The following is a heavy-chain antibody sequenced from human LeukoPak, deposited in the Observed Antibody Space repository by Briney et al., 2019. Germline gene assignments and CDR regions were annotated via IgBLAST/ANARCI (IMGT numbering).Heavy chain of an antibody. CDR1: GFTFRSHD. D-gene: IGHD2-8*01. CDR2: ARFDGSNK. V-gene: IGHV3-30*02. Sequence: GGSLRFSCAASGFTFRSHDMHRVRQAPGKGLEWVTFARFDGSNKNYADSVKGRFTISRDNSKNTLSLQMISLRAEDTAVYYCAKSLYPDAFDIWGQGTMVTVS. J-gene: IGHJ3*02. CDR3: AKSLYPDAFDI.